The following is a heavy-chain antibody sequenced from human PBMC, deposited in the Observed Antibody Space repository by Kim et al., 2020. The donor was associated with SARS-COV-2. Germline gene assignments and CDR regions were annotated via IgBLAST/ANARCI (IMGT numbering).Heavy chain of an antibody. V-gene: IGHV3-30*02. Sequence: SVKGRFTISRDNSKNTLYLQMNSLRAEDTAVYYCAKEYSTIYYYYGMDVWGQGTTVTVSS. D-gene: IGHD2-15*01. J-gene: IGHJ6*02. CDR3: AKEYSTIYYYYGMDV.